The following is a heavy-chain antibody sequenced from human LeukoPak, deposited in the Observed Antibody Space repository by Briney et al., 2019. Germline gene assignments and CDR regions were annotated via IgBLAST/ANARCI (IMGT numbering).Heavy chain of an antibody. CDR2: ISGSGGST. J-gene: IGHJ4*02. V-gene: IGHV3-23*01. D-gene: IGHD3-22*01. Sequence: GSLRLSCAASGFTFRSSWMHWVRQAPGKGLEWVSAISGSGGSTYYADSVKGRFTISRDNSKNTLYLQMNSLRAEDTAVYYCAKDEEPYYYDSSGYYYAGDWGQGTLVTVSS. CDR3: AKDEEPYYYDSSGYYYAGD. CDR1: GFTFRSSW.